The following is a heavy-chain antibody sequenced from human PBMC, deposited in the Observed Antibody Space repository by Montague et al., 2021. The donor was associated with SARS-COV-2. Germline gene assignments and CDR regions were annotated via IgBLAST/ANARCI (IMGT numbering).Heavy chain of an antibody. J-gene: IGHJ3*02. D-gene: IGHD2-2*01. V-gene: IGHV4-61*08. CDR3: ATEMPAYDVFDI. CDR2: TYNTGGT. CDR1: GGSVTSGDYY. Sequence: SETLSLTCTVSGGSVTSGDYYWSWIRQPPGKGLEWIGYTYNTGGTNYTPSLKSRVTISMDTSKNQSSLKVDSVSAADTAVYYCATEMPAYDVFDIWGQGTMVTVSS.